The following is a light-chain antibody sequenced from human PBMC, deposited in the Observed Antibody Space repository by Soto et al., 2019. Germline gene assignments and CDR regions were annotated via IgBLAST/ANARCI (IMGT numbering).Light chain of an antibody. CDR1: QSVSSSY. CDR3: QQYDSSLYT. V-gene: IGKV3-20*01. Sequence: EIVLTQSPGTLSLSPGERATLSCRASQSVSSSYVSWYQQKPRQAPRLLFYGASTSAPGIPDRFGGSGSGTYFPLTISRLEAEDFAVYYCQQYDSSLYTFGLGTKLEI. J-gene: IGKJ2*01. CDR2: GAS.